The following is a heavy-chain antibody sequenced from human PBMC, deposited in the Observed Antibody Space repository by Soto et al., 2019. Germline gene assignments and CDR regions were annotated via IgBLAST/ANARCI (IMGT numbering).Heavy chain of an antibody. J-gene: IGHJ6*03. CDR2: INHSGST. CDR3: ARGKIYYYYYYMDV. Sequence: SETLSLTCAVYGGSFSGYYWSWIRQPPGKGLEWIGEINHSGSTNYNPSLKSRVTISVDTSKNQFSLKLSSVTAADTAVYYCARGKIYYYYYYMDVWGKGTTVTVSS. CDR1: GGSFSGYY. V-gene: IGHV4-34*01.